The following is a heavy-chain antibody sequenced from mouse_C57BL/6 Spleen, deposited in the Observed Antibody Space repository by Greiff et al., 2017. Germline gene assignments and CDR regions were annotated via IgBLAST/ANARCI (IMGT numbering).Heavy chain of an antibody. CDR1: GYTFTSYW. J-gene: IGHJ4*01. V-gene: IGHV1-50*01. D-gene: IGHD2-5*01. CDR2: IDPSDSYT. CDR3: ARRGYSKDAMDY. Sequence: QVQLQQSGAELVKPGASVKLSCKASGYTFTSYWMQWVKQRPGQGLEWIGEIDPSDSYTNYNQKFKGKATLTVDTSSSTAYMQLSSLTSEDSAVYYCARRGYSKDAMDYWGQGTSVTVSS.